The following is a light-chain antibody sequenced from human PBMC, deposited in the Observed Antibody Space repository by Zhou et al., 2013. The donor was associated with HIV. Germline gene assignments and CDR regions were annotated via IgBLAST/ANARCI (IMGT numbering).Light chain of an antibody. CDR1: QTIYKY. Sequence: DIQMTQSPSSLSASVGDRVTISCRASQTIYKYLNWYQKKGGKAPKLLIYGATSLQSGVPSRFTGGGSGTDFTLTISSLQPEDFATYYCQQLNSFPFTFGPGTKVDV. V-gene: IGKV1-39*01. CDR2: GAT. CDR3: QQLNSFPFT. J-gene: IGKJ3*01.